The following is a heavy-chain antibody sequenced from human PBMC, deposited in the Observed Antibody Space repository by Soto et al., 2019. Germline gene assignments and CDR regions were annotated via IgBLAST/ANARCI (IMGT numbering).Heavy chain of an antibody. D-gene: IGHD3-10*01. V-gene: IGHV3-53*04. Sequence: GGSLRLSCAASGFTVSSNYMSWVRQAPGKGLEWVSVIYSGGSTYYADSVKGRFTISRHNSKNTLYLQMNSLRAEDTAVYYCAIDYGDYYGSGGDYGMDVWGQGTTVTVSS. CDR3: AIDYGDYYGSGGDYGMDV. CDR2: IYSGGST. CDR1: GFTVSSNY. J-gene: IGHJ6*02.